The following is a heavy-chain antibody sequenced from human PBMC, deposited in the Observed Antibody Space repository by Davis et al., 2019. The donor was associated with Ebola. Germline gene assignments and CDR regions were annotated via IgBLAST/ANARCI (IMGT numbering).Heavy chain of an antibody. D-gene: IGHD5-18*01. CDR2: IKSKTDGGTT. Sequence: GESLKISCAASGFTFSNAWMSWVRQAPGKGLEWVGRIKSKTDGGTTDYAAPVKGRFTISRDDSKNTLYLQMNSLKTEDTAVYYCTTGNKQLSFDYWGQGTLVTVSS. CDR1: GFTFSNAW. CDR3: TTGNKQLSFDY. J-gene: IGHJ4*02. V-gene: IGHV3-15*01.